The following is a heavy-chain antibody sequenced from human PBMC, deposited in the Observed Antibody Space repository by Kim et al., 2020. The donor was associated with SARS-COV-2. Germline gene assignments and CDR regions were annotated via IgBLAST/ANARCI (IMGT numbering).Heavy chain of an antibody. CDR1: GFTFSSYW. D-gene: IGHD3-22*01. V-gene: IGHV3-7*01. Sequence: GGSLRLSCAASGFTFSSYWMSWVRQAPGKGLEWVANIKQDGSEKYYVDSVKGRFTISRDNAKNSLYLQMNSLRAEDTAVYYCARDGDNYDSTALGPYYYYGMDVWGQGTTVTVSS. J-gene: IGHJ6*02. CDR3: ARDGDNYDSTALGPYYYYGMDV. CDR2: IKQDGSEK.